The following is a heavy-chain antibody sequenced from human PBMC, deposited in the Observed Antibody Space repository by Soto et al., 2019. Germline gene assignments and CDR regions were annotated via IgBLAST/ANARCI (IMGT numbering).Heavy chain of an antibody. V-gene: IGHV3-7*01. J-gene: IGHJ3*02. CDR1: GFTFSSYW. Sequence: PGVSLRLSCAASGFTFSSYWMSWVRQAPGKGLEWVANIKQDGSEKYYADSVKGRFTISRDNSKNTLYLQMNSLRAEDTAVYYCAKDLWPLYAFDIWGQGTMVTVSS. CDR2: IKQDGSEK. D-gene: IGHD3-10*01. CDR3: AKDLWPLYAFDI.